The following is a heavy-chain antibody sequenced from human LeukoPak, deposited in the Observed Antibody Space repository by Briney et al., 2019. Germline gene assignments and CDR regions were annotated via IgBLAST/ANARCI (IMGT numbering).Heavy chain of an antibody. CDR2: IYSGGNT. V-gene: IGHV3-53*01. CDR3: AKDYLEWLPSASYYFNY. CDR1: GFTVSINY. Sequence: GGSLRLSCAASGFTVSINYMSWVRQAPGKGLEWVSVIYSGGNTYYADSVKGRFTISRDNSKNTVYLQMNSLRAEDTAVYYCAKDYLEWLPSASYYFNYWGQGTLVTVSS. J-gene: IGHJ4*02. D-gene: IGHD3-3*01.